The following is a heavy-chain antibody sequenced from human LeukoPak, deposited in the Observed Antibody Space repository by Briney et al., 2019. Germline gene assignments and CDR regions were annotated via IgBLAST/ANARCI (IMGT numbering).Heavy chain of an antibody. Sequence: GRSLRLSCVASGFTFSTYGMHWVRQALGKGLEWVAVVWSDGGSQYCAGSVKDRFTISRDNSKNTLYLQMNNLRAEDTAVYYCARRRDACSGNSCYSFDFWGQGTLVTVSS. J-gene: IGHJ4*02. V-gene: IGHV3-33*08. CDR2: VWSDGGSQ. CDR3: ARRRDACSGNSCYSFDF. D-gene: IGHD2-15*01. CDR1: GFTFSTYG.